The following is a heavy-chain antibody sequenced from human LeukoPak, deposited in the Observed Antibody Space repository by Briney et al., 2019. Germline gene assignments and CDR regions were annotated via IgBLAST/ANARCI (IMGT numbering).Heavy chain of an antibody. J-gene: IGHJ4*02. Sequence: ASVKVSCKASGYTFTGYYMHWVRQVPGQGLEWMGWINPNSGGTNYAQKFQGRVTMTRDTSISTAYMELSRLRSDDTAVYYCARDRRCSGGSCYSGVFDYWGQGTLVTVSS. CDR3: ARDRRCSGGSCYSGVFDY. D-gene: IGHD2-15*01. CDR1: GYTFTGYY. CDR2: INPNSGGT. V-gene: IGHV1-2*02.